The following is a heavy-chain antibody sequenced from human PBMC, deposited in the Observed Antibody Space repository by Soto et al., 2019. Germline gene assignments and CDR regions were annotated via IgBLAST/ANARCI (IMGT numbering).Heavy chain of an antibody. CDR1: GYSFSNNW. V-gene: IGHV5-51*01. J-gene: IGHJ1*01. CDR2: IYPGDSDT. CDR3: ARHSGIVTDGTE. D-gene: IGHD6-13*01. Sequence: PGEXLQISCQGSGYSFSNNWNGWVRQMPGKGLEWMGIIYPGDSDTRYSPSFEGQVAISADKSINTAYLQWSSLKASDTAMYYCARHSGIVTDGTEWGQGTLVTVSS.